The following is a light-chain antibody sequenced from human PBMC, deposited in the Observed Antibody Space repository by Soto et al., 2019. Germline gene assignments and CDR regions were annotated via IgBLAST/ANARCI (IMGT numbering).Light chain of an antibody. CDR3: QQYNNWLPIT. CDR2: DAS. CDR1: QSLSYY. V-gene: IGKV3-11*01. J-gene: IGKJ5*01. Sequence: ESVVKQSLTTLSLSPETRAALSCGASQSLSYYLAWYQQKPGQAPRLLIYDASHRATGIPVRFSGSGSGTDFNLTITSLQSEDFAVYYCQQYNNWLPITFGQGTLLEIK.